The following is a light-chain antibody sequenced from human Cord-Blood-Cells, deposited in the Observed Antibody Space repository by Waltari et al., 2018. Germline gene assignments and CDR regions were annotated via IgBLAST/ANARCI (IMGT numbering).Light chain of an antibody. J-gene: IGLJ1*01. V-gene: IGLV2-23*01. CDR1: SSDVGSYNL. Sequence: QSALTQPASVSGSPGQSITISCTGTSSDVGSYNLVSWYQQHPGKAPTLMNDECGKRPSAVSNRLSGSKAGNTASLTISGLQAEDEADYYSCSYAGSSTFYVSGTGTKVTVL. CDR3: CSYAGSSTFYV. CDR2: ECG.